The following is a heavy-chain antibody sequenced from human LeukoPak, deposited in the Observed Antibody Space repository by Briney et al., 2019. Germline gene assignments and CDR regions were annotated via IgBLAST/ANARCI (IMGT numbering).Heavy chain of an antibody. D-gene: IGHD6-13*01. CDR3: AKDRVAAAGTFDY. Sequence: GGSLRLSCAASGFTFSSYEMNWVRQAPGKGLEWVSYISSSGSTIYYADSVKGRFTISRDNSKSTLYLQMNSLRAEDTAVFYCAKDRVAAAGTFDYWGLGTLVTVSS. CDR1: GFTFSSYE. V-gene: IGHV3-48*03. CDR2: ISSSGSTI. J-gene: IGHJ4*02.